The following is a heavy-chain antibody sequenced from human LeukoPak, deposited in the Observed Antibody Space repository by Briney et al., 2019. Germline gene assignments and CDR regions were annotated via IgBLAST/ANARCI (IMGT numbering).Heavy chain of an antibody. V-gene: IGHV3-53*01. J-gene: IGHJ4*02. CDR2: IYSGGST. Sequence: GGSLRLSCAASGFTFSSYAMSWVRQAPGKGLEWVSVIYSGGSTYYADSVKGRFTISRDNSKNTLYLQMNSLRAEDTAVYYCAREGPYSSGCFDYWGQGTLVTVSS. CDR3: AREGPYSSGCFDY. D-gene: IGHD6-19*01. CDR1: GFTFSSYA.